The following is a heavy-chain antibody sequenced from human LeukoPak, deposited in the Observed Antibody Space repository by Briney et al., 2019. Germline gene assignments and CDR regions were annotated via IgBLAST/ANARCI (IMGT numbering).Heavy chain of an antibody. CDR1: GFTFSNAW. D-gene: IGHD4-17*01. J-gene: IGHJ6*02. Sequence: GGSLRLSCAASGFTFSNAWMNWVRQAPGKGLEWVGRIKSKTDGGTTDYAAPVKGRFTISRDDSKNTLYLQMNSLRAEDTAVYYCAKDYGDYYLSHYGMDVWGQGTTVTVSS. V-gene: IGHV3-15*07. CDR2: IKSKTDGGTT. CDR3: AKDYGDYYLSHYGMDV.